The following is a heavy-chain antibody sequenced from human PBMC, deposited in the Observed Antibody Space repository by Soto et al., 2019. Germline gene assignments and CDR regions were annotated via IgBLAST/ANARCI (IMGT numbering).Heavy chain of an antibody. Sequence: ESGGGVVQPGRSLRLSCAASGFTFSSYAMHWVRQAPGKGLEWVAVISYDGSNKYYADSVKGRFTISRDNSKNTLYLQMNSLRAEDTAVYYCAREERDGYNYDWFDPWGQGTLVTVSS. D-gene: IGHD5-12*01. CDR2: ISYDGSNK. CDR3: AREERDGYNYDWFDP. V-gene: IGHV3-30-3*01. CDR1: GFTFSSYA. J-gene: IGHJ5*02.